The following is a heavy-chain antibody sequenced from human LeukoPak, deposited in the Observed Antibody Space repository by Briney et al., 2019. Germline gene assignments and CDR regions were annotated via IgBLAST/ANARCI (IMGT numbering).Heavy chain of an antibody. J-gene: IGHJ4*02. Sequence: GESLQIFCKASGYMFIDYWIAWGRQLPGRGLVWRGSIFPGGSETRYSPSFQERVTTAADKTISTAYHLWSSLRAADVAMYYYARVPSDWGQGTPVSVPS. D-gene: IGHD4/OR15-4a*01. V-gene: IGHV5-51*01. CDR3: ARVPSD. CDR2: IFPGGSET. CDR1: GYMFIDYW.